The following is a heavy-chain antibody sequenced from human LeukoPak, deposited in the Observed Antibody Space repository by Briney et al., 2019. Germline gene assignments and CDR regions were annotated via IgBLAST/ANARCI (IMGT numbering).Heavy chain of an antibody. CDR3: ARSAHYSGSPRGEGWFDP. D-gene: IGHD1-26*01. V-gene: IGHV4-59*01. CDR1: GGSISSYY. CDR2: IYYSGST. J-gene: IGHJ5*02. Sequence: SETLSLTCAVYGGSISSYYWSWIRQPPGKGLEWIGYIYYSGSTNYNPSLKSRVTISVDTSKNQFSLKLSSVTAADTAVYYYARSAHYSGSPRGEGWFDPWGQGTLVTVSS.